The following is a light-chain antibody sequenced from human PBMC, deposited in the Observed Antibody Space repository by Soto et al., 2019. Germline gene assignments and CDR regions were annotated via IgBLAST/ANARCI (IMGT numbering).Light chain of an antibody. CDR3: HSYDSALGGRI. CDR2: ENT. J-gene: IGLJ2*01. V-gene: IGLV1-40*01. CDR1: SSNIGAPND. Sequence: QLVLTQPLSVSGAPGQRVTISCTGSSSNIGAPNDIHWYQKLPGTAPKLLIFENTNRPSGVLDLFSGSKSGSAASLAITGLKAQDEADDCRHSYDSALGGRIFGGGIEHTAL.